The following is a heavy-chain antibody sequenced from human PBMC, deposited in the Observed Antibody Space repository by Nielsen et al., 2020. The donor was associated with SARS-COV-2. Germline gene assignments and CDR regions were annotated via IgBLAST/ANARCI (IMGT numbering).Heavy chain of an antibody. CDR3: AKGDSGSYYGDFQH. CDR2: INWNGGST. CDR1: GFTFDDYA. V-gene: IGHV3-9*01. Sequence: SLKISCAASGFTFDDYAMHWVRQAPGKGLEWVSGINWNGGSTGYADSVKGRFTISRDNAKNSLYLQMNSLRAEDTALYYCAKGDSGSYYGDFQHWGQGTLVTVSS. D-gene: IGHD1-26*01. J-gene: IGHJ1*01.